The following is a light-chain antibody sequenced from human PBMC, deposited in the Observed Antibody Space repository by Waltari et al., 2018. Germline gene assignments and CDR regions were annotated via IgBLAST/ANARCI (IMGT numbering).Light chain of an antibody. CDR3: QQSYSTPQT. V-gene: IGKV1-39*01. CDR1: KSISSH. Sequence: DIQMTQSPSSLSASVGDRVTITCRASKSISSHLNWYQQKPGKAPKLLIYAASSLQSGVPSRFSGSGSGTDFTLTISSLQPEDFATYYCQQSYSTPQTFGQGTKVEIK. CDR2: AAS. J-gene: IGKJ1*01.